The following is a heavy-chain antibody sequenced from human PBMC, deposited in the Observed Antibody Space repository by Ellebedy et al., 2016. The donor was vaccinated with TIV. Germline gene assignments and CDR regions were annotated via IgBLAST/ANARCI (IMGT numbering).Heavy chain of an antibody. CDR3: AKGSTYSGGWYALDY. Sequence: PGGSLRLSCAASGFTFDDYDMHWVRQAPGKGLEWVSGISWNSGSVGSADSVKGRFTISRDNAKNSLYLQMNSLTAEDTALYYCAKGSTYSGGWYALDYWGQGTLVTVSS. V-gene: IGHV3-9*01. J-gene: IGHJ4*02. CDR2: ISWNSGSV. CDR1: GFTFDDYD. D-gene: IGHD6-19*01.